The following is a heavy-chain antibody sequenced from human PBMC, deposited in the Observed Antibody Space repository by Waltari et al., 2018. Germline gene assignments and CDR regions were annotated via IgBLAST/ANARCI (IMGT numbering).Heavy chain of an antibody. Sequence: EVQLVESGGGLIQPGGSLSLSCAASGFIVSQHYMSWVRQAPGKGLEWVSVTKGGGNTFYSDSVKGRFTISTDDSSNTLSLQMNSLRVEDTAVYYCASDPGFANGMDGWGQGTTVTVSS. CDR2: TKGGGNT. J-gene: IGHJ6*02. CDR3: ASDPGFANGMDG. CDR1: GFIVSQHY. V-gene: IGHV3-53*01.